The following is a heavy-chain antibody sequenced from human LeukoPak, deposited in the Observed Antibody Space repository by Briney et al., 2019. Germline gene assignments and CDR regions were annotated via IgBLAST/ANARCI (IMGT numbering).Heavy chain of an antibody. D-gene: IGHD1-26*01. J-gene: IGHJ1*01. CDR3: VGDPTTNRFQYFQY. Sequence: KTGWSLRLSCTASGFTFSNFGVNWVRQAPGKGLEWVSCMDRHTDIYYANSVRGRFTISRDNAKNSVFLQMNRLTVEDTAVYYCVGDPTTNRFQYFQYWGQGALVTVSS. CDR2: MDRHTDI. CDR1: GFTFSNFG. V-gene: IGHV3-21*01.